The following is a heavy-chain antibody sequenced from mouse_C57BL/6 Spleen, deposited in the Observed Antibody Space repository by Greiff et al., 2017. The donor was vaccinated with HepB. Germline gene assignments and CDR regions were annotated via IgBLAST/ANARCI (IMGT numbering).Heavy chain of an antibody. CDR3: ARSSPYYAMDY. Sequence: QVQLQQPGAELVKPGASVKMSCKASGYTFTSYWITWVKQRPGQGLEWIGDIYPGSGSTNYNEKFKSKATLTVDTSSSTAYMQLNSLTSEDSAVYYCARSSPYYAMDYWGQGTSVTVSS. V-gene: IGHV1-55*01. CDR2: IYPGSGST. J-gene: IGHJ4*01. CDR1: GYTFTSYW.